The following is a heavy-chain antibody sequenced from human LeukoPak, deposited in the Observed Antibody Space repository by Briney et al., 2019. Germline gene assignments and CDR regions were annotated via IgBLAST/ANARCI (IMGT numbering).Heavy chain of an antibody. D-gene: IGHD3-9*01. Sequence: GESLKISCRGSGYSFTNYWIGWVRQMPGEGLEWMGIIYPHDSDTRYSPSFQGQVTISADKSINTAYLQWSSLKASDTAMYYCARDILTGYFGFNLWGQGTMVTVS. CDR1: GYSFTNYW. J-gene: IGHJ3*01. CDR3: ARDILTGYFGFNL. V-gene: IGHV5-51*01. CDR2: IYPHDSDT.